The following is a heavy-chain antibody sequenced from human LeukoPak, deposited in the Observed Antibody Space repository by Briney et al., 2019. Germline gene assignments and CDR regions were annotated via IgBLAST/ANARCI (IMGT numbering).Heavy chain of an antibody. CDR3: VSHPYSSYYYHMDV. D-gene: IGHD5-18*01. CDR1: GASIRSSSYF. Sequence: SETLSLTCTVSGASIRSSSYFWAWIRQSPGKGLEWIGSIYYTGSTHNNPSLKSRVTLSVDPSKHQFSLRLSSVSAADTGVYYCVSHPYSSYYYHMDVWGRGTTVTVSS. J-gene: IGHJ6*02. CDR2: IYYTGST. V-gene: IGHV4-39*01.